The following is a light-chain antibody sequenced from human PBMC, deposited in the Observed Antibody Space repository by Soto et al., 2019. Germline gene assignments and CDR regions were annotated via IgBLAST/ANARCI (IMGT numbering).Light chain of an antibody. V-gene: IGKV4-1*01. Sequence: DIVMAQSPDSLAVSLGERATINCKSSQSVLFSSNNKNYLTWYQQKPGQPPKLLIYWASTRESGVPDRFSGSGSGTDFTLTISSLQAEDVAVYYCQQYCSTPPTFDQGTRVEIK. CDR2: WAS. CDR1: QSVLFSSNNKNY. J-gene: IGKJ1*01. CDR3: QQYCSTPPT.